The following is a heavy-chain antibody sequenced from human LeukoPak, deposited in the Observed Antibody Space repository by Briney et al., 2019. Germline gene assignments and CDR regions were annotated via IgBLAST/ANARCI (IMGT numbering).Heavy chain of an antibody. V-gene: IGHV1-18*01. CDR2: ISAYNGNT. Sequence: ASVKVSCKASGYTLTSYGISWVRQAPGQGLEWMGWISAYNGNTNYAQKLQGRVTMTTDTSTSTAYMELSSLRSEDTAVYYCARGISYCGGDCADWFEPWGQGTLVTVSS. CDR3: ARGISYCGGDCADWFEP. J-gene: IGHJ5*02. CDR1: GYTLTSYG. D-gene: IGHD2-21*02.